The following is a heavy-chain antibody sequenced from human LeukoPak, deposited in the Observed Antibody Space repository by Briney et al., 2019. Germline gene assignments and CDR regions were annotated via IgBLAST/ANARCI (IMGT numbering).Heavy chain of an antibody. V-gene: IGHV3-7*01. CDR1: GFTFSSNW. J-gene: IGHJ4*02. Sequence: PGGSLRLSCAVSGFTFSSNWMSWVRQAPGKGLEWVANIKQDGSEKYYVDSVKGRFTISRDNAKNSLYLQMNSLRAEDTAVYYCAKLRVGVIDYWGQGTLVTVSS. CDR2: IKQDGSEK. CDR3: AKLRVGVIDY. D-gene: IGHD3-10*01.